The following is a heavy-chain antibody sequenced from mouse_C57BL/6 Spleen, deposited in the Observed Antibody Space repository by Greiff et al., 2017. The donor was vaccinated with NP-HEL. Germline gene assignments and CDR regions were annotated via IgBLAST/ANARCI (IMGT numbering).Heavy chain of an antibody. D-gene: IGHD2-13*01. CDR2: INPNNGGT. CDR3: AREGLDPYAMDY. CDR1: GYTFTDYN. Sequence: EVQLQESGPELVKPGASVKIPCKASGYTFTDYNMDWVKQSHGKSLEWIGDINPNNGGTIYNQKFKGKATLTVDKSSSTAYMELRSLTSEDTAVYYCAREGLDPYAMDYWGQGTSVTVSS. V-gene: IGHV1-18*01. J-gene: IGHJ4*01.